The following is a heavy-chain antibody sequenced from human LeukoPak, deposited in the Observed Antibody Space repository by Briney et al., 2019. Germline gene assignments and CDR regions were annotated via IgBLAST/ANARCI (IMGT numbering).Heavy chain of an antibody. Sequence: ASVKVSCKASGYTFTSYGISWVRQAPGQGLEWMGWINPNSGGTNYAQKFQGRVTMTRDTSISTAYMELSRLRSDDTAVYYCARGLIGMAAPGWFDPWGQGTLVTVSS. J-gene: IGHJ5*02. CDR3: ARGLIGMAAPGWFDP. CDR1: GYTFTSYG. CDR2: INPNSGGT. V-gene: IGHV1-2*02. D-gene: IGHD3-16*01.